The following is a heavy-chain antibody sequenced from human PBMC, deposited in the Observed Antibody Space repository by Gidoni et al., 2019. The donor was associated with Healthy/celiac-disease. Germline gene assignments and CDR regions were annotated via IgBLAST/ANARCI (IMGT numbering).Heavy chain of an antibody. CDR1: GFTVSSNY. CDR2: IYSGGST. CDR3: ARSLSSPHYYDSRGFYY. J-gene: IGHJ4*02. D-gene: IGHD3-22*01. V-gene: IGHV3-53*01. Sequence: EVQLVEYGGGFIQPGGSLRLSCEASGFTVSSNYMSWFRQATGTWLEWVSLIYSGGSTYYADSVKGRFTISRDNSKNTLYLQMNSLRAEDTAVYYCARSLSSPHYYDSRGFYYWGQGTLVTVSS.